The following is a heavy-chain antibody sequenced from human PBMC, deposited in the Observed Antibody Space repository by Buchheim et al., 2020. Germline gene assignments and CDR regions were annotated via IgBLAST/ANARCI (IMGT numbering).Heavy chain of an antibody. Sequence: EVQLLESGGGLVQPGGSLRLSCAASGFTFSSYAMNWVRQAPGKGLEWVSTVTGSGSSTYYADSVKGRFTISRDNSKNTLYLQMTSPRAETTALFSWPKAWCFYSGPYYYCGQGT. CDR1: GFTFSSYA. V-gene: IGHV3-23*01. CDR3: PKAWCFYSGPYYY. CDR2: VTGSGSST. D-gene: IGHD5-12*01. J-gene: IGHJ4*02.